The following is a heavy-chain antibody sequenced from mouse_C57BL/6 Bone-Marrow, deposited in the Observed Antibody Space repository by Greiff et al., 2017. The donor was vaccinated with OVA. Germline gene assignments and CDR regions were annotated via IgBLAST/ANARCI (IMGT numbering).Heavy chain of an antibody. Sequence: VQLQQSGPVLVKPGASVKMSCKASGYTFTDYYMNWVKQSHGKSLEWIGVINPYNGGTSYNQKFKGKATLTVDKSSSTACMELNSLTSEDSAVYYCASALYYGNYGGYFDVWGTGTTVTVSS. CDR2: INPYNGGT. CDR1: GYTFTDYY. V-gene: IGHV1-19*01. J-gene: IGHJ1*03. CDR3: ASALYYGNYGGYFDV. D-gene: IGHD2-1*01.